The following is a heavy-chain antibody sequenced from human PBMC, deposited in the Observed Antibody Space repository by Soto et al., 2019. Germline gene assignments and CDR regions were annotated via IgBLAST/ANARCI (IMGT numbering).Heavy chain of an antibody. CDR2: IYPGDSDT. V-gene: IGHV5-51*01. CDR3: ARNPTKGVDYYYGMDV. D-gene: IGHD2-8*01. Sequence: GESLKISCKGSGYSFTSYWIGWVRQMPGKGLEWMGIIYPGDSDTRYSPSFQGQVTISADKSISTAYLQWSSLKASDTAMYYCARNPTKGVDYYYGMDVWGQGTTVTVSS. CDR1: GYSFTSYW. J-gene: IGHJ6*02.